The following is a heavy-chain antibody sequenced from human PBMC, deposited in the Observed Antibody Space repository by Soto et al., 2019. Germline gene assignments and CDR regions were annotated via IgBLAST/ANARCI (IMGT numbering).Heavy chain of an antibody. J-gene: IGHJ4*02. CDR3: ARGPSGDKVHY. D-gene: IGHD7-27*01. CDR2: IFDSGTT. V-gene: IGHV4-30-4*01. Sequence: QVQLQESGPGLVKPSQTLSLTCTVSGGSITSDYSCWSWTRQPPGEGLEWIGHIFDSGTTYTNPSLRSQVAISLDTSKNHFSLTLSSVTAADTAVYYCARGPSGDKVHYWGQGALVTVSS. CDR1: GGSITSDYSC.